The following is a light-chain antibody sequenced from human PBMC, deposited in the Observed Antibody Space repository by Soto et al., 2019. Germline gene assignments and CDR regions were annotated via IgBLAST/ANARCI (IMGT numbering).Light chain of an antibody. CDR1: SSDVGGYNY. CDR3: SSYTSSSTI. V-gene: IGLV2-14*01. CDR2: DVT. Sequence: QSALTQPASVSGSPGQSITISCTGISSDVGGYNYVSWYQQRPGKAPKLMIYDVTDRPSGVSNRFSGSKSGNTASLTISGLQAEDEPDYYCSSYTSSSTIFGGGTKVTVL. J-gene: IGLJ2*01.